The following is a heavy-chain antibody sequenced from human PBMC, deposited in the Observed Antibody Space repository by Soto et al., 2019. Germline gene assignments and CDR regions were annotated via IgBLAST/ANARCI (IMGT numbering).Heavy chain of an antibody. CDR3: ATHSRAVGVPSPLPPSPNY. V-gene: IGHV3-23*01. Sequence: PGGSLRLSCAASGFTFSSYAMSWVRQAPGKGLEWVSAISGSGGSTYYADSVKGRFTISRDNSKNTLYLQMNSLRAEDTAVYYCATHSRAVGVPSPLPPSPNYWGQGTLVTVSS. D-gene: IGHD3-16*01. J-gene: IGHJ4*02. CDR1: GFTFSSYA. CDR2: ISGSGGST.